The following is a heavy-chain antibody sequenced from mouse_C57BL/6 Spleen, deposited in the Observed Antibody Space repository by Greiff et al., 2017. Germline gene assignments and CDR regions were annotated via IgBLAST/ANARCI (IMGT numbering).Heavy chain of an antibody. D-gene: IGHD4-1*01. Sequence: EVMLVESGGGLVKPGGSLKLSCAASGFTFSSYAMSWVRQTPEKRLEWVATISDGGSYTYYPDNVQGRFTISRDHAKNNLYLQMSHLTSEDTAMDNGARYWRCPYYFDYWGQGTTLTVSS. J-gene: IGHJ2*01. CDR2: ISDGGSYT. V-gene: IGHV5-4*03. CDR3: ARYWRCPYYFDY. CDR1: GFTFSSYA.